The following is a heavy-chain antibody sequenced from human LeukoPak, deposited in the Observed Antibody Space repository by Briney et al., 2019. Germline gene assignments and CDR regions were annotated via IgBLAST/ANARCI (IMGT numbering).Heavy chain of an antibody. J-gene: IGHJ4*02. CDR3: ARHSLIGTTPFDY. Sequence: ASVNVSCKASGYTFINYHIHWVRQAPGQGLEWMGVINPSGGSTAYAQQFQGRVTMTRDTSTSTVYMELSSLRSEDTAVYYCARHSLIGTTPFDYWGQGTLVTVSS. CDR1: GYTFINYH. D-gene: IGHD1-20*01. CDR2: INPSGGST. V-gene: IGHV1-46*01.